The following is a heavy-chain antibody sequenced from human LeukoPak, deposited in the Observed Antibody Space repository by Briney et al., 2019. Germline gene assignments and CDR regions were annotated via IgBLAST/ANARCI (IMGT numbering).Heavy chain of an antibody. CDR1: GGSISSYY. CDR2: IYYSGST. CDR3: AGGHYFDY. J-gene: IGHJ4*02. V-gene: IGHV4-59*12. Sequence: SETLSLTCTVSGGSISSYYWSWIRQPPGKGLEWIGYIYYSGSTNYNPSLKSRVTISVDTSKNQFSLKLSSVTAADTAVYYCAGGHYFDYWGQGTLVTVSS.